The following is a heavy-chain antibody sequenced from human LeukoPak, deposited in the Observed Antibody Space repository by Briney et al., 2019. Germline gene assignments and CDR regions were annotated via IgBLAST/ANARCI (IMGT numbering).Heavy chain of an antibody. CDR3: ARLVSSSWSYYYYYGMDV. Sequence: SETLSLTCTVSGGSISSYYWSWIRQPPGKGLEWIGYIYYSGSTNYNPSLKSRVTISVDTSKNQFSLKLSSVTAADTAVYYCARLVSSSWSYYYYYGMDVWGQGTTVTVSS. CDR2: IYYSGST. J-gene: IGHJ6*02. D-gene: IGHD6-13*01. CDR1: GGSISSYY. V-gene: IGHV4-59*08.